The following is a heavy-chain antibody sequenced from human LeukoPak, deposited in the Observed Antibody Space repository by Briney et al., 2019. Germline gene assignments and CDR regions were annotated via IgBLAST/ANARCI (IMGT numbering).Heavy chain of an antibody. J-gene: IGHJ3*01. Sequence: GGSLRLSCAASAFSFSNYAMSWVRQAPGKGLEWVSTISTSGGSTYYADSVKGRFTISRDNSKNTLWLQTDSLRAEDTAVYYCAKVFVTALTTSAFDVWGQGTMVTVSS. CDR3: AKVFVTALTTSAFDV. V-gene: IGHV3-23*01. CDR1: AFSFSNYA. CDR2: ISTSGGST. D-gene: IGHD4-11*01.